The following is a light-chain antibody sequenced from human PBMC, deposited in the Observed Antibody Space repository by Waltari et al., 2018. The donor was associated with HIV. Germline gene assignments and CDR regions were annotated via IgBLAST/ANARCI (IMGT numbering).Light chain of an antibody. CDR2: DDR. CDR3: QVWDSSSDVV. Sequence: SYVLTQPPSVSVAPGQTARITCGGNNIGSKSVHWYQQKPGQAPELVVYDDRDRPSGIPERFSGSNSGNTATLTISRVEAGDEADYYCQVWDSSSDVVFGGGTKLTVL. CDR1: NIGSKS. V-gene: IGLV3-21*02. J-gene: IGLJ2*01.